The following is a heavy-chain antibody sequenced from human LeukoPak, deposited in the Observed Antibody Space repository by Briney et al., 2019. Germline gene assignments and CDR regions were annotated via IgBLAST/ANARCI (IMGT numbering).Heavy chain of an antibody. J-gene: IGHJ4*02. CDR3: ARPAAYRRWNFFDY. Sequence: GESLKISCKGSGYSFTGHWIGWVRQMPGKGLEWMGIIYARDSDTKYNPSFQGQVTMSVDKSISTAYLQLSSLKASDTAVYYCARPAAYRRWNFFDYWGQGTLLTVTS. D-gene: IGHD3-16*01. V-gene: IGHV5-51*01. CDR1: GYSFTGHW. CDR2: IYARDSDT.